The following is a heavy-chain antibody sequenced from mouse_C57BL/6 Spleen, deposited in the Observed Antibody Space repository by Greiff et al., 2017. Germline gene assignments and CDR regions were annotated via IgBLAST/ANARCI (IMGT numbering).Heavy chain of an antibody. J-gene: IGHJ4*01. D-gene: IGHD1-1*01. CDR1: GYTFTSYW. Sequence: QVQLQQPGAELVKPGASVKLSCNASGYTFTSYWMHWVQQRPGQGLEWIGMIHPNTGSTTYNEQFKSKATLTVDKYSRTAYMQLSSLISEDSAVYYCARSIPDYYGSSYGYAMDYWGQGTSVTVSS. CDR3: ARSIPDYYGSSYGYAMDY. V-gene: IGHV1-64*01. CDR2: IHPNTGST.